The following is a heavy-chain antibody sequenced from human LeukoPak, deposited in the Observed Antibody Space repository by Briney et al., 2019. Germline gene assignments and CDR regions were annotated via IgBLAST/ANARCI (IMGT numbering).Heavy chain of an antibody. Sequence: PGGSLRLSCAAAGFTFRTYGMNWVRQAPGKGLEWASSISSSSSYIYYADSMKGRFTISRDNAKNSLYLQMNSLRAEDTAVYYCLRSPHPLYYFDYWGQGTLVTVSS. CDR1: GFTFRTYG. CDR3: LRSPHPLYYFDY. J-gene: IGHJ4*02. CDR2: ISSSSSYI. V-gene: IGHV3-21*01.